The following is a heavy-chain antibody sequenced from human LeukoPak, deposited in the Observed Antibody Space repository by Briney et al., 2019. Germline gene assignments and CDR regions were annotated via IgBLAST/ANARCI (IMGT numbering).Heavy chain of an antibody. Sequence: SETLSLTCTVSGGSISSGDYYWSWIRQPPGKGLEWIGYIYYSGSTYYNPSLKSRVTISVDTSKNQFSLKLSSVTAADTAVYYCASCLNFWSGSPYYYYYYMDVWGKGTTVTVSS. D-gene: IGHD3-3*01. CDR2: IYYSGST. J-gene: IGHJ6*03. V-gene: IGHV4-30-4*08. CDR3: ASCLNFWSGSPYYYYYYMDV. CDR1: GGSISSGDYY.